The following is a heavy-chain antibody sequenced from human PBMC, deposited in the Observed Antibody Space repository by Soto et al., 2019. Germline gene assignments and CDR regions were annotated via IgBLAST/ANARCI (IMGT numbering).Heavy chain of an antibody. CDR2: IKSWTDGGRV. CDR1: GFTFNSAW. J-gene: IGHJ4*02. Sequence: EVPLVESGGALVKPGESLTLSCAAYGFTFNSAWMTWVRQAPGKGLEWVGRIKSWTDGGRVDTAAPVKGRFTISRDDSTNTFYLQMNSLKSEATSGYYCTTWRREKSCTSVSCYGDGAYWGQGTLVTVSS. V-gene: IGHV3-15*02. CDR3: TTWRREKSCTSVSCYGDGAY. D-gene: IGHD2-2*01.